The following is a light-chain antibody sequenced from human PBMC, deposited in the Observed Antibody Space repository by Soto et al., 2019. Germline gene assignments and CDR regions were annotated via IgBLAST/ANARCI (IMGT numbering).Light chain of an antibody. Sequence: QSVLTQPASVSGSPGESITISCTGTSSDVGAAFTYVSWYQQHPGKAPKLMIFVVINRPSGVSNRFSGSKSRNTASPTISGLQAEDEADYSCSSWTSRSTLPFGGGNKVTVL. J-gene: IGLJ2*01. V-gene: IGLV2-14*01. CDR3: SSWTSRSTLP. CDR2: VVI. CDR1: SSDVGAAFTY.